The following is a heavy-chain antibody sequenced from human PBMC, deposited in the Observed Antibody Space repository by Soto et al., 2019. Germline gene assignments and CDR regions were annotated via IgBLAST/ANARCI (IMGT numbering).Heavy chain of an antibody. CDR2: IYTSASI. D-gene: IGHD6-19*01. Sequence: ETLSLTCSVSGADINTYSWTWIRQPAGKGLEWIGRIYTSASINYNPSLRGRVTLSVDTSTNQVSLKLASVTAADTAVYYCARDREAGYNFYYGMDVWGQGTTVTVS. J-gene: IGHJ6*02. V-gene: IGHV4-4*07. CDR3: ARDREAGYNFYYGMDV. CDR1: GADINTYS.